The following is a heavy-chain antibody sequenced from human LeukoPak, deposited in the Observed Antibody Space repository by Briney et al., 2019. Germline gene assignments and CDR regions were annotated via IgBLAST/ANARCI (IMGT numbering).Heavy chain of an antibody. CDR2: INPSGGST. D-gene: IGHD6-13*01. CDR1: GYTFTSYY. CDR3: ARTLYSSSWYNDPYYFDY. Sequence: ASVKVSCKASGYTFTSYYMHWVRQAPGQGLEWMGIINPSGGSTSYAQKFQGRVTMTRDTSTSTAYMELSSLRSEDTAVYYCARTLYSSSWYNDPYYFDYWGQGTLVTVSS. J-gene: IGHJ4*02. V-gene: IGHV1-46*01.